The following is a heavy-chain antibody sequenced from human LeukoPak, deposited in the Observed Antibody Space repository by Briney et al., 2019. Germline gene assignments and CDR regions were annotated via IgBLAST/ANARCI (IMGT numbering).Heavy chain of an antibody. CDR3: ANNVDTSFY. Sequence: GGSLRLSCEGSGFVFSAYPMHWVRQAPGKGLEWVAIISYDESDDYFADSVKGRFTISRDNSKNTLYLQMNSLRAEDTAVYYCANNVDTSFYWGQGTLVTVSS. CDR1: GFVFSAYP. J-gene: IGHJ4*02. CDR2: ISYDESDD. D-gene: IGHD5-18*01. V-gene: IGHV3-30*18.